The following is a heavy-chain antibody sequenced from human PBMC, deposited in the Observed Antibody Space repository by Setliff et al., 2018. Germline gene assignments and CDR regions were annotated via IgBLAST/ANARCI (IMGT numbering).Heavy chain of an antibody. V-gene: IGHV4-61*02. CDR3: ARAPRYFDSTGSYFDF. CDR1: GGSVGNSYYY. CDR2: IYTTWST. D-gene: IGHD3-22*01. J-gene: IGHJ4*02. Sequence: LSLTCTVSGGSVGNSYYYRNWVRQPAGKGLEWIGRIYTTWSTNYNPSLRSRVSISLDTSKSQFSLKLTSVTAADTAVYYCARAPRYFDSTGSYFDFWGQGTLVTVSS.